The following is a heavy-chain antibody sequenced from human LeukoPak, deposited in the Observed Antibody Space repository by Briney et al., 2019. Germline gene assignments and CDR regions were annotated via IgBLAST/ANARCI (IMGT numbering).Heavy chain of an antibody. CDR2: ISTSGRNV. J-gene: IGHJ4*02. V-gene: IGHV3-48*03. CDR1: GFTFSSYE. D-gene: IGHD5-18*01. CDR3: ARVKEGYSYGNYYFDE. Sequence: GGSLRLSCAASGFTFSSYEMNWVRQAPGKGLEWVSCISTSGRNVFYADSVKGRFTISRDNAKNSLYLQMNSLRAEDTAVYYCARVKEGYSYGNYYFDEWGQGTLVTVSS.